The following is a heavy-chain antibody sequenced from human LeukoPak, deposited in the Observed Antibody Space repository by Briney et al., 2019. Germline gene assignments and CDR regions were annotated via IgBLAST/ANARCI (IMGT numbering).Heavy chain of an antibody. CDR2: IKEDGSEK. J-gene: IGHJ4*02. CDR3: ARDGVRSSPDFDC. V-gene: IGHV3-7*01. D-gene: IGHD6-6*01. Sequence: GGSLRLSCGASGFTIGAYWMYWVRQAPGKGLEWVGCIKEDGSEKHYADSVKGRFTISRDNAKNSLFLQMNSLRVEDTAVYYCARDGVRSSPDFDCWGQGTLVTVS. CDR1: GFTIGAYW.